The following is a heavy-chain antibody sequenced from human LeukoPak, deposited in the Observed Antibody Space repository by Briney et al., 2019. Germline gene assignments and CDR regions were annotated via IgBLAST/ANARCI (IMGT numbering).Heavy chain of an antibody. J-gene: IGHJ4*02. CDR2: IYYSGST. Sequence: PSETLSLTCTVSGGSISSSSYYWGWIRQPPGKGLEWIGSIYYSGSTYYNPSLKSRVTISVDTSKNQFFLKLSSVTAADTAVYYCARGSDGYNLFDYWGQGTLVTVSS. CDR3: ARGSDGYNLFDY. D-gene: IGHD5-24*01. V-gene: IGHV4-39*07. CDR1: GGSISSSSYY.